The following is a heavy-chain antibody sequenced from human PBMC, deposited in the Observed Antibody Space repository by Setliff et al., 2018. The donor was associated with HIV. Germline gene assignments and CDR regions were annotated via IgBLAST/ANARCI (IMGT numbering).Heavy chain of an antibody. D-gene: IGHD4-4*01. J-gene: IGHJ6*02. V-gene: IGHV3-74*01. CDR1: GLTFKNYW. CDR3: ARDITTCWDV. Sequence: GGSLRLSCAAPGLTFKNYWIHWVRQAPGKGLVWVSRINADSSSTTFADSVKGRFTISRDNSKNTVYLQMNSLRAEDTAVYYCARDITTCWDVWGQGTTVTVSS. CDR2: INADSSST.